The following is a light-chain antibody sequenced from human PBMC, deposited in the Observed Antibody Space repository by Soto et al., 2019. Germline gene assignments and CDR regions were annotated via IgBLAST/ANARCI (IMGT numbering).Light chain of an antibody. V-gene: IGKV3-15*01. CDR2: TAS. CDR1: QSVNSN. Sequence: EIVLTQSPGTLSLSPGDRAAFSCRASQSVNSNFLAWYQQKSGQTPRLLIYTASSRATGVPPRFSGSRSGTEFTLTISSLQSEDFAVYYCQQYYNWPPYTFGQGTKVDIK. CDR3: QQYYNWPPYT. J-gene: IGKJ2*01.